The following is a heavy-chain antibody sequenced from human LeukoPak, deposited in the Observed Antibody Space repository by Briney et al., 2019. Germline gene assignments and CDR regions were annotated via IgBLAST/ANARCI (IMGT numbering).Heavy chain of an antibody. V-gene: IGHV3-23*01. D-gene: IGHD2-15*01. CDR1: GFTFSSYE. CDR3: ARTFQDIVVVVAAYDY. Sequence: PGGSLRLSCAASGFTFSSYEMNWVRQAPGKGLEWVSAISGSGGSTYYADSVKGRFTISRDNSKNTLYLQMNSLRAEDTAVYYCARTFQDIVVVVAAYDYWGQGTLVTVSS. J-gene: IGHJ4*02. CDR2: ISGSGGST.